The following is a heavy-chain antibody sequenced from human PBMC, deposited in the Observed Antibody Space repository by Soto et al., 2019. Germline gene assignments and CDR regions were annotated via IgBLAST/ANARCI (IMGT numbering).Heavy chain of an antibody. D-gene: IGHD2-8*02. V-gene: IGHV3-23*01. CDR1: GYTFSSRA. Sequence: EVHLWESGGDLVQPGGSLRASCVGPGYTFSSRAMVGARQLPGRGLDWVQGIDGGGTTDYADSVKGRFTISRDNSQDTLYLQMNSLRAEDTAVYYCATLLGFSSGGSWYSHVADYWGQGTLVTVSS. CDR3: ATLLGFSSGGSWYSHVADY. J-gene: IGHJ4*02. CDR2: IDGGGTT.